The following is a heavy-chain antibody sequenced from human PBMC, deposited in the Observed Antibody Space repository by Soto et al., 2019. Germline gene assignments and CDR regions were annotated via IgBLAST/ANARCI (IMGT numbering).Heavy chain of an antibody. CDR3: ASPTTVTTPRDYYYYYMDV. J-gene: IGHJ6*03. D-gene: IGHD4-17*01. CDR2: INSDGSST. V-gene: IGHV3-74*01. Sequence: GGSLRLSCAASGFTFSSYWMHWVRQAPGKGLVWVSRINSDGSSTSYADSVKGRFTISRDNAKNTLYLQMDSLRAGDTAVYYCASPTTVTTPRDYYYYYMDVWGKGTTVTVSS. CDR1: GFTFSSYW.